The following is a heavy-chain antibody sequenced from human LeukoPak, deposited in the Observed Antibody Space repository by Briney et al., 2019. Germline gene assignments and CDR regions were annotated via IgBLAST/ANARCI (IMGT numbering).Heavy chain of an antibody. CDR3: ARGGYSYGYLRDYYYGMDV. CDR2: ISYDGSNK. V-gene: IGHV3-30-3*01. CDR1: GFTFGDYA. D-gene: IGHD5-18*01. J-gene: IGHJ6*02. Sequence: PGGSLRLSCTASGFTFGDYAMHWVRQAPGKGLEWVAVISYDGSNKYYADSVKGRFTISRDNSKNTLYLQMNSLRAEDTAVYYCARGGYSYGYLRDYYYGMDVWGQGTTVTVSS.